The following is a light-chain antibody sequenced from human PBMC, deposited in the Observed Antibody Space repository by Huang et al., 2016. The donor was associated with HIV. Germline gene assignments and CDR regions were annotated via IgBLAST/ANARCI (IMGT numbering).Light chain of an antibody. CDR2: AGS. J-gene: IGKJ5*01. CDR1: QDINTF. CDR3: QKYGSAPLT. V-gene: IGKV1-27*01. Sequence: DIQMTQSPSSLSASVGDRVTIACRASQDINTFLAWYQQQPGNLPKLLIYAGSTLQSGVPSRFSGSGSGTDFTLTITSLQPEDVATYYCQKYGSAPLTFGQGTRLEIK.